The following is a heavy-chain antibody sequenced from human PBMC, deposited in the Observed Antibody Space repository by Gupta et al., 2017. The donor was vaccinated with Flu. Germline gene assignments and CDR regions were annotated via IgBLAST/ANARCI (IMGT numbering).Heavy chain of an antibody. CDR3: ARDGGVNSQYYYGMDV. Sequence: QVQLVESGGGVVQPGRSLRLSCAASGFTFSSYGMHWVLQAPGKGLEWVAVIWYDGSNKYYADSVKGRFTISRDNSKNTLYLQMNSLRAEDTAVYYCARDGGVNSQYYYGMDVWGQGTTVTVSS. J-gene: IGHJ6*02. CDR1: GFTFSSYG. V-gene: IGHV3-33*01. CDR2: IWYDGSNK. D-gene: IGHD3-16*01.